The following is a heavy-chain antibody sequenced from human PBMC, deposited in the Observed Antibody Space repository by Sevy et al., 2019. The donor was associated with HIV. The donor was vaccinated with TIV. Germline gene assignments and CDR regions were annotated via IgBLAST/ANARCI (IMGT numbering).Heavy chain of an antibody. Sequence: GGSLRLSCVASGFTFGTYGMDWVRQAPGKGLEWVAVIWYDGSNKYYGDSVKGRFTISRDNSKNTLYLQMNSLRAEDTAVYYCARGSLYSSGRSESLDYWGQGTLVTVSS. J-gene: IGHJ4*02. CDR1: GFTFGTYG. CDR2: IWYDGSNK. CDR3: ARGSLYSSGRSESLDY. D-gene: IGHD6-19*01. V-gene: IGHV3-33*01.